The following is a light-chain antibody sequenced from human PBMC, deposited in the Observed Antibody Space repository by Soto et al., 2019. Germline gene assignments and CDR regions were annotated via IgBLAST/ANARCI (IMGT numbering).Light chain of an antibody. J-gene: IGKJ5*01. V-gene: IGKV3-20*01. CDR2: GAS. CDR1: HSVSSSY. Sequence: EIVLTQSPGTLSLSPGERATLSCRASHSVSSSYLAWYQQNPGQAPRLLIYGASSRATGIPDRFSGSGSGTDFSLTISRLEPEDFAVYYCQQYGGSPPITFGQGTRLEIK. CDR3: QQYGGSPPIT.